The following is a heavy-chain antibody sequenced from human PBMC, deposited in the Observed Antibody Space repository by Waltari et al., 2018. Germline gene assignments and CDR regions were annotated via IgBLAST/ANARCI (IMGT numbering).Heavy chain of an antibody. CDR1: EFTFSSYA. CDR2: ISYNARNV. CDR3: ARDYCDRTNCHGMDV. Sequence: QVQLVESGGGVVQPGRSLRLSCEASEFTFSSYAMHWVRQAPGKGLGVGEVISYNARNVYYVDCVKGRFTISRDNSKKTLYLQRNSLRAEDTAVYYCARDYCDRTNCHGMDVWGQGTTVIVSS. J-gene: IGHJ6*02. V-gene: IGHV3-30-3*01. D-gene: IGHD1-1*01.